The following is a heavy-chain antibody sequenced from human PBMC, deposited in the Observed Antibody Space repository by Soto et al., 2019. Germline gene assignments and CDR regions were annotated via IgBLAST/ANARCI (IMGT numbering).Heavy chain of an antibody. J-gene: IGHJ4*02. CDR3: ARRTSGWYSDY. V-gene: IGHV3-48*01. CDR1: GFTFSSYS. D-gene: IGHD6-19*01. CDR2: IDSGGTTI. Sequence: EVQLVESGGGLVQPGGSLRLSCAASGFTFSSYSMIWVRQPPGKGLDCISYIDSGGTTIYQTDSVKGRFTISRDNAKNSLYLQMNSLRGEDTAVYYCARRTSGWYSDYWGLGTLVTVSS.